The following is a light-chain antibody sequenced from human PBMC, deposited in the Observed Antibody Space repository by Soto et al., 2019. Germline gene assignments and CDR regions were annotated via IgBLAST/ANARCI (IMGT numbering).Light chain of an antibody. CDR3: CSYAGSYTWV. V-gene: IGLV2-11*01. J-gene: IGLJ3*02. Sequence: QPALTQPRSVSGSPGQSVTISCTGTSSDVGGYSYVSWYQQHPGKAPKLIIYDVSKRPSGVPDRFSGSKSGNTASLTISGLQAEDEADYYCCSYAGSYTWVFGGGTKLTVL. CDR2: DVS. CDR1: SSDVGGYSY.